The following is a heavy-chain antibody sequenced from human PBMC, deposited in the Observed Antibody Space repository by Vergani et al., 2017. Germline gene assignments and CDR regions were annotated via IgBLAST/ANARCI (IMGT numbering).Heavy chain of an antibody. Sequence: QLQLQESGPGLVKPSETLSLTCTVSGGSISSSSYYWGWIRQPPGKGLELIGSIYYSGSTYYNPSLKSRVTISVDPSKNQFSLKLSPVTAADTAVYYCASVEQWVAFDIWGKGTMVTVSS. J-gene: IGHJ3*02. V-gene: IGHV4-39*07. CDR3: ASVEQWVAFDI. CDR1: GGSISSSSYY. D-gene: IGHD6-19*01. CDR2: IYYSGST.